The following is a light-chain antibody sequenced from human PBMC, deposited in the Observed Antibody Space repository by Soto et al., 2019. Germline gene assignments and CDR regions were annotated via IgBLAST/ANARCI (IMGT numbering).Light chain of an antibody. CDR2: GAS. CDR1: QSVSSD. J-gene: IGKJ1*01. CDR3: QQYNNWPPWT. V-gene: IGKV3-15*01. Sequence: EIVMTQSPGTLSVSPGERATLSCRASQSVSSDLAWYQQKPGQAPRLIIYGASTSATGIPARFSGSGSGTEFTLTISSLQSEDFAVYYCQQYNNWPPWTFGQGTRVEIK.